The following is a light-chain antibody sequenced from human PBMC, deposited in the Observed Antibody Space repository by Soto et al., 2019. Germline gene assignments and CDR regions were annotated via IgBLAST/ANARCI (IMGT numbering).Light chain of an antibody. Sequence: DIQMTQSPSSVSASVGDRVTITCRASQVINNWLAWYTQKPGKAPNLLIYAASTWQIGVPSRFSGSGSRTNSTLPLRSLQPQDFATYYCQQANRFPFCFGPGTKVDFK. CDR1: QVINNW. V-gene: IGKV1-12*02. CDR2: AAS. J-gene: IGKJ3*01. CDR3: QQANRFPFC.